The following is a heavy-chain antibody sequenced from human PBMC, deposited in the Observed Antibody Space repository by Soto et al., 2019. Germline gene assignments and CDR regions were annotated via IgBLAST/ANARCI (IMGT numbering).Heavy chain of an antibody. CDR1: GYTLTELS. D-gene: IGHD6-13*01. J-gene: IGHJ3*02. CDR3: ATSGYFQGAFDI. Sequence: ASVKVSCKVSGYTLTELSMHWVRQAPGKGLEWMGGFDPEDGETIYAQKFQGRVTMTEDTSTDTAYMELSSLRSEDTAVYYCATSGYFQGAFDIWGQGTMVTVSS. CDR2: FDPEDGET. V-gene: IGHV1-24*01.